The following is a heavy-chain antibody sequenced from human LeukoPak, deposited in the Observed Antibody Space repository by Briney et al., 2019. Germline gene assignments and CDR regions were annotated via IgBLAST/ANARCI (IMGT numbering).Heavy chain of an antibody. D-gene: IGHD3-3*02. CDR1: GFTFSSYA. Sequence: PERSLRLSCAASGFTFSSYAMHWVRQAPGKGLEWVAVISYGGSNKYYADSVKGRFTISRDNSKNTLYLQMNSLRAEDTAVYYCARHLDVWGQGTTVTVSS. J-gene: IGHJ6*02. CDR2: ISYGGSNK. V-gene: IGHV3-30-3*01. CDR3: ARHLDV.